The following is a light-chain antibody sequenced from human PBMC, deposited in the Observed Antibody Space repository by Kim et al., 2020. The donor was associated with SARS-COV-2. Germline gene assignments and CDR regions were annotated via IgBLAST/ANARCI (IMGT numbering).Light chain of an antibody. CDR1: KGVDKT. Sequence: VSQEETATISGAGAKGVDKTACSYKQKPGQTPLVVIYQDTKRASGIPERFSGSDAGKKATLTIRGTQALDEADYYCQAWDSSTVDFGGGTQLTVL. CDR2: QDT. CDR3: QAWDSSTVD. V-gene: IGLV3-1*01. J-gene: IGLJ2*01.